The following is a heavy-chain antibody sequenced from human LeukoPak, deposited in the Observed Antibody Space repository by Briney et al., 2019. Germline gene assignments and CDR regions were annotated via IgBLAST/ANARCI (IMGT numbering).Heavy chain of an antibody. D-gene: IGHD3-10*01. CDR3: ARDSGTTGEVKFDP. Sequence: PSETLSLTCTVSGGSINTPNYYWGWIRQTPGKGLEWIGNIFYSGGTYYSPSLTSRVTMSVDTSNNQFSLKLSSVTAADTAVYYCARDSGTTGEVKFDPWGQGTLVTVSS. V-gene: IGHV4-39*07. CDR1: GGSINTPNYY. CDR2: IFYSGGT. J-gene: IGHJ5*02.